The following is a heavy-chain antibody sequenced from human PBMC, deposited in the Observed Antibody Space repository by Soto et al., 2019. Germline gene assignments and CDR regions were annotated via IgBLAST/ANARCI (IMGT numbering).Heavy chain of an antibody. CDR3: ARRGEDIVVVPAAMGDWFDP. V-gene: IGHV1-46*03. CDR1: GYTFTSYD. D-gene: IGHD2-2*01. Sequence: GASVKVSCKASGYTFTSYDMHWVRQAPGQGLEWMGIINPSGGSTSYAQKFQGRVTMTRDTSTSTVYMELSSLRSEDTAVYYCARRGEDIVVVPAAMGDWFDPWGQGTLVTVSS. J-gene: IGHJ5*02. CDR2: INPSGGST.